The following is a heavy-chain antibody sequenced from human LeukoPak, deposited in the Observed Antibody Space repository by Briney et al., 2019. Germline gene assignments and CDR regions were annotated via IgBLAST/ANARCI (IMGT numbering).Heavy chain of an antibody. Sequence: GGSLRLSCAASGFTFSGSAMHWVRQASGKGLEWVGRIRSKANSYATAYAASVKGRFTISRDDSKNTAYLQMNSLKTEDTAVYYCNSFLQGRVGYYGMDVWGQGTTVTVSS. CDR1: GFTFSGSA. J-gene: IGHJ6*02. V-gene: IGHV3-73*01. D-gene: IGHD2-2*01. CDR3: NSFLQGRVGYYGMDV. CDR2: IRSKANSYAT.